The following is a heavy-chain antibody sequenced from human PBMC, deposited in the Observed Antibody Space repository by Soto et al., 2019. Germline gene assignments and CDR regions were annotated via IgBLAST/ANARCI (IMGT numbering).Heavy chain of an antibody. V-gene: IGHV3-23*01. J-gene: IGHJ4*02. Sequence: EVQLLESGGGLVQPGGSLRLSCAASGFTFSSYAMSWVRRAPGKGLEWVSAISGSGGSTYYADSVKGRFTISRDNSKNTLYLQMNSLRAEDTAVYYCAKAEHSSGWYEGYYFDYWGQGTLVTVSS. CDR2: ISGSGGST. D-gene: IGHD6-19*01. CDR3: AKAEHSSGWYEGYYFDY. CDR1: GFTFSSYA.